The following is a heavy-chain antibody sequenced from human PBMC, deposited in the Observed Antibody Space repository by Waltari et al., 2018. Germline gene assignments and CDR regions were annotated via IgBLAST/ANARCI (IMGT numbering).Heavy chain of an antibody. V-gene: IGHV4-61*09. D-gene: IGHD1-26*01. CDR3: ARDDIVGGFDY. CDR2: IYTSGST. Sequence: QVQLQESGPGLVKPSQTLSLTCTVSGGSIRRGIYYWSWIRQPAGKGLEWIGYIYTSGSTNYNPSLKSRVTISVDTSKNQFSLKLSSVTAADTAVYYCARDDIVGGFDYWGQGTLVTVSS. CDR1: GGSIRRGIYY. J-gene: IGHJ4*02.